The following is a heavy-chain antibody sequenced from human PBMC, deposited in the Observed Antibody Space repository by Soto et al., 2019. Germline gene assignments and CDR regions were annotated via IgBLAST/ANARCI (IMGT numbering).Heavy chain of an antibody. D-gene: IGHD3-16*01. Sequence: GGSLRLACAASGFSSNDYAMHWVRQAPGKGLEWVSGIYYNSDRIDYGDSVKGRFATSRDNAKNSLYLQMNSLRPEDTAVYYCVKDVLPGGADYWGPGTLVTVSS. CDR2: IYYNSDRI. CDR1: GFSSNDYA. J-gene: IGHJ4*02. V-gene: IGHV3-9*02. CDR3: VKDVLPGGADY.